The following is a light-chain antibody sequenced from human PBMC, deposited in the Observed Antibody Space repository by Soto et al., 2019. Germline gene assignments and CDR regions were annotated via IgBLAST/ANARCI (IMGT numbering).Light chain of an antibody. CDR2: GAS. J-gene: IGKJ5*01. Sequence: ETVLTQSPGTLSLSPGERATLSCWASQSVSSSYLAWYQQKPGHGQAPRLRIYGASSRATGIPDRFSGSGSGTDFTLTITRLEPEDFAVYYCQQYGNSPSTFGQGTRLEIK. V-gene: IGKV3-20*01. CDR3: QQYGNSPST. CDR1: QSVSSSY.